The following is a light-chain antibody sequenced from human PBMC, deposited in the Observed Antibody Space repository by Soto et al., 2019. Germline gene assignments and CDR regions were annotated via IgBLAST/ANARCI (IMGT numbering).Light chain of an antibody. CDR3: SSYTISTLVV. CDR1: SSDVGGYNY. J-gene: IGLJ2*01. V-gene: IGLV2-14*01. Sequence: QSARTQPASVSGSPGQSITISCTGTSSDVGGYNYVSWYQQHPGKAPKLMIYDVSNRPSGVSNRFSGSKSGNTASLTISGLQAEDEADYYCSSYTISTLVVFGGGTKLTVL. CDR2: DVS.